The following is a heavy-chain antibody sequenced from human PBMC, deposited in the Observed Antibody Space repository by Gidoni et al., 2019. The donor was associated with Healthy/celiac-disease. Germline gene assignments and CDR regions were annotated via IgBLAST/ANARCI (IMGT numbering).Heavy chain of an antibody. D-gene: IGHD6-19*01. Sequence: CKGSGYSFTSYWIGWVRQMPGKGLEWMGIIYPGDSDTRYSPSFQGQVTISADKSISTAYLQWSSLKASDTAMYYCARHGPGRWSSGWPLMDVWGQGTTVTVSS. V-gene: IGHV5-51*01. CDR1: GYSFTSYW. J-gene: IGHJ6*02. CDR2: IYPGDSDT. CDR3: ARHGPGRWSSGWPLMDV.